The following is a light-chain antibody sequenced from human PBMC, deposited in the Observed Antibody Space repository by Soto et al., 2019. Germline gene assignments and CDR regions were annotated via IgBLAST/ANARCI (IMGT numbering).Light chain of an antibody. J-gene: IGKJ5*01. CDR2: SAS. Sequence: TPSSRDACVVDSLTVTCLASQTIKNYLKWYQQKPGRAPNLLIYSASTLHSGVPSRFSGTKSATDFTLTISRLEPEDFAVYYCQQYGRSQITFGQGTRLEIK. CDR3: QQYGRSQIT. CDR1: QTIKNY. V-gene: IGKV1-39*01.